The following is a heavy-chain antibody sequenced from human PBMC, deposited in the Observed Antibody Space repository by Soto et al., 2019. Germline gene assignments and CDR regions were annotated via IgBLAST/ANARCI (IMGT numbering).Heavy chain of an antibody. CDR1: GYTFTSYY. J-gene: IGHJ6*02. V-gene: IGHV1-46*01. D-gene: IGHD3-22*01. CDR2: INPSGGST. Sequence: GASVKVSCKASGYTFTSYYMHWVRQAPGQGLEWMGIINPSGGSTSYAQKFQGRVTMTRDTSTSTVYMELSSLRSEDTAVYYCARDHYYYDSSGYLAYYYYGMDVWGQGTTVTVSS. CDR3: ARDHYYYDSSGYLAYYYYGMDV.